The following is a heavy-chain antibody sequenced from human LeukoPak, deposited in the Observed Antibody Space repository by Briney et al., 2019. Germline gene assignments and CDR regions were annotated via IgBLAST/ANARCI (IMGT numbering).Heavy chain of an antibody. J-gene: IGHJ5*01. D-gene: IGHD2-15*01. CDR2: ISGSGTAT. CDR3: AKGHRLCTSGNYNSQVDS. CDR1: GFTFSNYA. Sequence: TGGSLRLSCAASGFTFSNYAMSWVRQAPGKGLVWISTISGSGTATHYADSVKGRFTISRDNSKNTLYLQMNSLRAEDTAAYYCAKGHRLCTSGNYNSQVDSWGHGTLVIVPS. V-gene: IGHV3-23*01.